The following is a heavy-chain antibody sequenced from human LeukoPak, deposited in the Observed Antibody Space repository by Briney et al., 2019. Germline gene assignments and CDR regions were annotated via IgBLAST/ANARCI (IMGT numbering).Heavy chain of an antibody. J-gene: IGHJ4*02. Sequence: PGASVKVSCEASGYTFTGYYMHWVRQAPGQGLEWMGWINPNSGGTNYAQKFQGRVTMTRDTSISTAYMELSRLRSDDTAVYYCARAFGAYIAVAGTGFDYWGQGTLVTVSS. CDR2: INPNSGGT. D-gene: IGHD6-19*01. CDR1: GYTFTGYY. V-gene: IGHV1-2*02. CDR3: ARAFGAYIAVAGTGFDY.